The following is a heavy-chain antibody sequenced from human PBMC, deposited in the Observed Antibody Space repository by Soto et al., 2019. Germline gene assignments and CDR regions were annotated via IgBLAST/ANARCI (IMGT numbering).Heavy chain of an antibody. CDR3: ASLYCGGDCYNDY. V-gene: IGHV4-34*01. D-gene: IGHD2-21*02. CDR1: GESFSGHI. Sequence: SETLSLTCAVYGESFSGHIWTWIRQTPGKGLQWIGQINHSGSASYNPSLKSRVTISVDTSKNQFSLKLSSVTAADTAVYYCASLYCGGDCYNDYWGQGTLVT. J-gene: IGHJ4*02. CDR2: INHSGSA.